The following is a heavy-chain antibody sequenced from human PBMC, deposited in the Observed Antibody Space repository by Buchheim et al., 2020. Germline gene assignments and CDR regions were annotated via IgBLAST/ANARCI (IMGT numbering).Heavy chain of an antibody. V-gene: IGHV3-21*01. J-gene: IGHJ6*02. CDR1: GFTFNSYG. CDR3: ARDPRAYYDSSGYSRDFYYGMDV. D-gene: IGHD3-22*01. CDR2: ISSSSSYI. Sequence: EVQLVESGGGLVKPGGSLRLSCAASGFTFNSYGMNWVRQAPGKGLEWVSFISSSSSYIYYADSVKGRFTISRDSAKNSLYLQMSGLRAEDTGVYFCARDPRAYYDSSGYSRDFYYGMDVWGQGTT.